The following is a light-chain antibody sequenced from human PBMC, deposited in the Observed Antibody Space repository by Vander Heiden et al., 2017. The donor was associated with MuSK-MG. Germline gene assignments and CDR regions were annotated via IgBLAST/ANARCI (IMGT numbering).Light chain of an antibody. CDR1: SSDIGSYNL. CDR3: CAYAGSDTLV. CDR2: EVS. Sequence: QSALTQPASVSGSPGQSITISCTGTSSDIGSYNLVSWYQQYPANAPKLMIYEVSKRPAGVSNRFSGSISGTTASLTIAGLQEEDEADYYGCAYAGSDTLVFGGGTKLAVL. V-gene: IGLV2-23*02. J-gene: IGLJ3*02.